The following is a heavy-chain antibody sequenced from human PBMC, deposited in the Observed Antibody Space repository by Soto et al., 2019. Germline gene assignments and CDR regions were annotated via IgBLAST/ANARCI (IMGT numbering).Heavy chain of an antibody. J-gene: IGHJ5*02. D-gene: IGHD1-26*01. V-gene: IGHV3-11*06. CDR1: GFTFSDYY. Sequence: QVQLVEPGGGLVKPGGSLRLSCAASGFTFSDYYMSWIRQAPGKGLEWVSYISSSSSYTNYADSVKGRFTISRDNAKNSLYLQLNSLRAEDTAVYYCARDSGSYLGGGIWFDPWGQGTLVTVSS. CDR3: ARDSGSYLGGGIWFDP. CDR2: ISSSSSYT.